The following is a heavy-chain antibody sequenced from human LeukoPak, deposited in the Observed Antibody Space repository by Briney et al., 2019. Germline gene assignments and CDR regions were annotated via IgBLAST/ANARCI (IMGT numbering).Heavy chain of an antibody. J-gene: IGHJ1*01. CDR1: GFTFSSYS. CDR3: ARDLDYYDSSGYY. Sequence: PSGGSLRLSCAASGFTFSSYSMNWVRQAPGKGLEWVSYISSSSSTIYYADSVKGRFTISRDNAKNSLYLQMNSLRAEGTAVYYCARDLDYYDSSGYYWGQGTLVTVSS. V-gene: IGHV3-48*04. D-gene: IGHD3-22*01. CDR2: ISSSSSTI.